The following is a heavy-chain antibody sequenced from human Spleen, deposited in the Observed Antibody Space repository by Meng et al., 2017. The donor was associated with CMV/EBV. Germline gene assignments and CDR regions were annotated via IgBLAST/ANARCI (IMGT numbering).Heavy chain of an antibody. CDR3: ARVLAVASRAGMDV. J-gene: IGHJ6*02. CDR2: IRYDGSNK. D-gene: IGHD6-19*01. CDR1: GFSFSSYG. V-gene: IGHV3-30*02. Sequence: GESLKISCAASGFSFSSYGMQWVRQAPGKGLEWVAFIRYDGSNKYYVDSVKGRFTISRDNAKNSLYLQMNSLRAEDTAVYYCARVLAVASRAGMDVWGQGTTVTVSS.